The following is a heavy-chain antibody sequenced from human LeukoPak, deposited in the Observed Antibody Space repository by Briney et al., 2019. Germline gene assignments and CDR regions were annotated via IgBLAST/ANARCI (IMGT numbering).Heavy chain of an antibody. CDR2: IKHDGTEE. CDR3: ARDWGNDAPMDA. D-gene: IGHD1-1*01. J-gene: IGHJ6*02. Sequence: GGSLRLSCAASGITFSSLWMSWFRQAPGKGLEWVADIKHDGTEEHYVASVKGRFTISRDNAKLYLQMNSLRAEDTAVYYCARDWGNDAPMDAWGQGTAVTVSS. CDR1: GITFSSLW. V-gene: IGHV3-7*01.